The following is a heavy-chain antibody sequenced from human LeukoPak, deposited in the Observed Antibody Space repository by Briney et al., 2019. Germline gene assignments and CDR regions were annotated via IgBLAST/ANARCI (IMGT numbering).Heavy chain of an antibody. D-gene: IGHD6-13*01. CDR1: GGTLSSYA. V-gene: IGHV1-69*06. CDR2: IIPIFGTA. CDR3: ARSLIAAAGTISYFDY. Sequence: SVRVSCKASGGTLSSYAISWVRQAPGQGLEWLGGIIPIFGTANYAQKFQGRVTITADKSTSTAYMELSSLRSEDTAVYYCARSLIAAAGTISYFDYWGQGTLVTVSS. J-gene: IGHJ4*02.